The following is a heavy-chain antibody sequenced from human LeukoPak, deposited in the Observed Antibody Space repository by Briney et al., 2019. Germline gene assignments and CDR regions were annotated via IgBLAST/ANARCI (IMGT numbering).Heavy chain of an antibody. J-gene: IGHJ3*02. CDR1: GFTFSAYA. CDR3: ARDKYYDSSAYAADALDI. Sequence: PGGSLRLSCAASGFTFSAYAVRWVRQAPGKGLEWVSSISSGSSYINYADSVKGRFTISRDNTENSLYLEMNSLRAEDTATYFCARDKYYDSSAYAADALDIWGQGTMVTVSS. CDR2: ISSGSSYI. V-gene: IGHV3-21*01. D-gene: IGHD3-22*01.